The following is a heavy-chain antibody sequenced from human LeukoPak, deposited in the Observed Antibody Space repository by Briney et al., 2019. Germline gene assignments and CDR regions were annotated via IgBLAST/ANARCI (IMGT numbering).Heavy chain of an antibody. CDR2: ISWNSGSI. J-gene: IGHJ4*02. D-gene: IGHD3-10*01. Sequence: GGSLRLSCAASGFTFDDYAMHWVRQAPGKGLEWVSGISWNSGSIGYADSVKGRFTISRDNAKNSLYLQMNSLRAEDTALYYCAKDQEGRYYGSGIDYWGQGTLVTVSS. V-gene: IGHV3-9*01. CDR3: AKDQEGRYYGSGIDY. CDR1: GFTFDDYA.